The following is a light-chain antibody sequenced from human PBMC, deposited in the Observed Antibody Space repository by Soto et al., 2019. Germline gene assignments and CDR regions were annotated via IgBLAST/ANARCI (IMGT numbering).Light chain of an antibody. CDR1: QSVSSY. CDR3: QQRSNWPLT. CDR2: DAS. J-gene: IGKJ4*01. V-gene: IGKV3-11*01. Sequence: EIVLTQSPATLSLSPGERATLSCRASQSVSSYLAWYQQKTGQAPRLLIYDASNRATVIPARFSGSGSGTDFTHTISSLEPEDFAVYYCQQRSNWPLTFGGGTKVEIK.